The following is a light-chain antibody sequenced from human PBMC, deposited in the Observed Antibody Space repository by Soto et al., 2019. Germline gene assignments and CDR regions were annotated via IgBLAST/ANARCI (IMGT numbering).Light chain of an antibody. CDR2: DTN. V-gene: IGLV7-46*01. Sequence: QAVVTQEPSLTVSPGGTVTLTCGSSTGPVTSGHYPYWVQQRPGQAPTTLIYDTNNNHSWTPARFSGSLLGGKAALTLSGAQPDDEADYYCSLSYDTVWEFGGGTQLTVL. CDR3: SLSYDTVWE. J-gene: IGLJ3*02. CDR1: TGPVTSGHY.